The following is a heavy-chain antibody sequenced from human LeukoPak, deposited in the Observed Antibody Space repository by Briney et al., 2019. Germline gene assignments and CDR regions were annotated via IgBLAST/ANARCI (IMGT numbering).Heavy chain of an antibody. Sequence: ASVKVSCKASGYTFTSYYTHWVRQAPGQGLVWMGIINPSGGSTSYAQKFQGRVTMTRDTSTSTVYMELSSLRSEDTAVYYCARPRSDYWDAFDIWGQGTMVTVSS. V-gene: IGHV1-46*01. CDR2: INPSGGST. J-gene: IGHJ3*02. D-gene: IGHD2/OR15-2a*01. CDR1: GYTFTSYY. CDR3: ARPRSDYWDAFDI.